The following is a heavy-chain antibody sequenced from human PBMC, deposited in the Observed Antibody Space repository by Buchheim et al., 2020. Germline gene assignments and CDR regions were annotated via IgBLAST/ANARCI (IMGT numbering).Heavy chain of an antibody. Sequence: QVQLVESGGGVVQPGRSLRLSCAASGFTFSSYGMHWVRQAPGKGLEWVAVISYDGSNKYYADSVKGRFTISRDNSKTTLYLQMNSLRAEDTAVYYCAKHLDFWGQGTL. CDR1: GFTFSSYG. CDR3: AKHLDF. J-gene: IGHJ4*02. CDR2: ISYDGSNK. V-gene: IGHV3-30*18.